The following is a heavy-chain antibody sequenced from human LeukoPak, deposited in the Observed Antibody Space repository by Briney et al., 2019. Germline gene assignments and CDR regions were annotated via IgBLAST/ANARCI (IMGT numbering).Heavy chain of an antibody. J-gene: IGHJ5*02. D-gene: IGHD1-26*01. CDR1: GYIFTGYY. V-gene: IGHV1-46*01. Sequence: ASVKVSCKASGYIFTGYYMHWVRQAPGQGLEWMGLINPSGSSTSYAQKFQGRLSLTRDMSTSTDYMELSSLRSEDTAVYYCARDNSVGGTAWWFDPWGQGTLVTVSS. CDR3: ARDNSVGGTAWWFDP. CDR2: INPSGSST.